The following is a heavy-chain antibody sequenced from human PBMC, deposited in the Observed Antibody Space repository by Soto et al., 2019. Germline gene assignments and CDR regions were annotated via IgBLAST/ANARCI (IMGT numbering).Heavy chain of an antibody. CDR2: IKSKNDGGTT. CDR1: GFTFSNAW. CDR3: TTGPQYYYDSSGYYGDYAFDF. J-gene: IGHJ3*01. Sequence: GGSLRLSCAASGFTFSNAWMSWVRQAPGKGLEWVGRIKSKNDGGTTDYAAPVKGRFTISRDDSKNTLYLQMNSLKTEYTAVYYCTTGPQYYYDSSGYYGDYAFDFWGQGTMVTVSS. D-gene: IGHD3-22*01. V-gene: IGHV3-15*01.